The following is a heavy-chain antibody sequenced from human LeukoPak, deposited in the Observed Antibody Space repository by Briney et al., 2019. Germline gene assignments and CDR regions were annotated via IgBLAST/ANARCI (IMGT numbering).Heavy chain of an antibody. D-gene: IGHD3-3*01. CDR1: GFTFDDYG. Sequence: PGGSLRLSCAASGFTFDDYGMSWVRQAPGKGLEWVSGINWNGGSTGYADSVKGRFTISRDNAKNSLYLQMNSLRAEDTALYYCARGPVGRITIFGVVRWFDPWGQGTLVTVSS. CDR3: ARGPVGRITIFGVVRWFDP. V-gene: IGHV3-20*04. CDR2: INWNGGST. J-gene: IGHJ5*02.